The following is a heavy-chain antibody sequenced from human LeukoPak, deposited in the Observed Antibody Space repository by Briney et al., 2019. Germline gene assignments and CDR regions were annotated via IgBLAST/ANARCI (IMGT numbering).Heavy chain of an antibody. CDR2: IIPIFGTA. D-gene: IGHD5-18*01. CDR1: GGTFGSYV. V-gene: IGHV1-69*13. CDR3: AKEGDTALVTGYFDL. Sequence: PSVKVSCKASGGTFGSYVISWVRQAPGQGLEWMGGIIPIFGTAHYAQKFQGRLTITADESTSTVYMEMSSLRSEDTAMYYCAKEGDTALVTGYFDLWGRGTLVTVSS. J-gene: IGHJ2*01.